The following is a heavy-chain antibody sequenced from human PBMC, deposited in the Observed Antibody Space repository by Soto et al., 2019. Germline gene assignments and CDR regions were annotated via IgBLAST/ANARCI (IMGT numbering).Heavy chain of an antibody. CDR1: DGSISPYY. Sequence: PSETLSLTCSVSDGSISPYYLSWIRQPPGKGLEWIGYIYYAGTFTYNPSLKSRVTISVNTSKNEVSLRLTSVTAADTAVYYCARLGGYYQALDSWGQGTLVTSPQ. V-gene: IGHV4-59*08. CDR3: ARLGGYYQALDS. D-gene: IGHD3-22*01. J-gene: IGHJ4*02. CDR2: IYYAGTF.